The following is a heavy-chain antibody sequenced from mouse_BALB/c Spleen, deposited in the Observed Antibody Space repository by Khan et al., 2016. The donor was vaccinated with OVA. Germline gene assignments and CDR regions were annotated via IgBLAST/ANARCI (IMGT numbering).Heavy chain of an antibody. CDR1: GYTSTSYT. J-gene: IGHJ2*01. CDR3: ARTHER. Sequence: VKLLESGAELVRPGASVKTSCKASGYTSTSYTMHWVKQRPGQGLEWIGYINPSSGDTKYNQKFKDKATLTADKSSSTAYMQLSSLTSEDSAVYDCARTHERWGQGTTLTVSS. V-gene: IGHV1-4*01. CDR2: INPSSGDT.